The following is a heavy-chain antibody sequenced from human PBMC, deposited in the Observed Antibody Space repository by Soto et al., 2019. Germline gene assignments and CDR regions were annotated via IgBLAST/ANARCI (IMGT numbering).Heavy chain of an antibody. CDR1: GFSLRTSGVG. V-gene: IGHV2-5*02. Sequence: QITLKESGPTLVKPTQTLTLTCTFSGFSLRTSGVGVGWIRQPPGKALEWLGIIYWDDDKLYSPSLESRLTITKQTSKNQVDLTMTHLDPVDTATYYGAHKRTVGHLHFDNWGQGTLVTVSS. J-gene: IGHJ4*02. CDR3: AHKRTVGHLHFDN. CDR2: IYWDDDK.